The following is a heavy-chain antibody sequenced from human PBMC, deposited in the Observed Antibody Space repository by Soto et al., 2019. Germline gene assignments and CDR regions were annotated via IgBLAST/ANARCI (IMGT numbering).Heavy chain of an antibody. CDR1: GFTFSSYA. Sequence: GGSLRLSCAASGFTFSSYAMHWVRQAPGKGLEYVSAINSNGGSTYYANSVKGRFTISRDNSKNTLYLQMGSLRAEDMAVYYCERLRDGYNLDYWGQGTLVTVSS. D-gene: IGHD5-12*01. J-gene: IGHJ4*02. CDR2: INSNGGST. CDR3: ERLRDGYNLDY. V-gene: IGHV3-64*01.